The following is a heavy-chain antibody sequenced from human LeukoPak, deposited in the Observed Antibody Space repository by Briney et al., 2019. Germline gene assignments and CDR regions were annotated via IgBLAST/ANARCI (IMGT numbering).Heavy chain of an antibody. V-gene: IGHV4-34*01. D-gene: IGHD4-11*01. CDR2: INHSGST. Sequence: SETLSLTCAVYGGSFSGYYWSWIRQPPGKGLEWIGEINHSGSTNYNPSLKSRVTLSVDTSKNQFSLKLSSVTAADTAVYYCASRSNYDPGYWGQGTLVTVSS. CDR3: ASRSNYDPGY. CDR1: GGSFSGYY. J-gene: IGHJ4*02.